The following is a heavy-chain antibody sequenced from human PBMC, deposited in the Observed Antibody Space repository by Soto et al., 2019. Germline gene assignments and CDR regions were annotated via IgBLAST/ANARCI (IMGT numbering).Heavy chain of an antibody. D-gene: IGHD1-26*01. CDR2: ISSSSSTI. J-gene: IGHJ6*02. CDR1: GFTFSSYS. Sequence: EVQLVESGGGLVQPGGSLRLSCAASGFTFSSYSMNWVRQAPGKGLEWVSYISSSSSTIYYADSVKGRFTISRDNAKNSLYLQMNSLRDEDTAVYYCARWGTSGSYYYYYYGMDVWGHGTTVTVSS. V-gene: IGHV3-48*02. CDR3: ARWGTSGSYYYYYYGMDV.